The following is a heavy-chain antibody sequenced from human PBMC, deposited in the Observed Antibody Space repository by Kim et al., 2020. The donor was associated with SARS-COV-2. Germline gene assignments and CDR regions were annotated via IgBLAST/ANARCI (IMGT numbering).Heavy chain of an antibody. D-gene: IGHD6-6*01. V-gene: IGHV1-2*02. Sequence: ASVKVSCKASGYTFTGYYMHWVRQAPGQGLEWMGWINPNNGGTNYAQKFQGRVTMTRDTSISTAYMELSRLRSDDTAVYYCARDIGSSSFDYWGQGTLVTVSS. CDR2: INPNNGGT. CDR1: GYTFTGYY. J-gene: IGHJ4*02. CDR3: ARDIGSSSFDY.